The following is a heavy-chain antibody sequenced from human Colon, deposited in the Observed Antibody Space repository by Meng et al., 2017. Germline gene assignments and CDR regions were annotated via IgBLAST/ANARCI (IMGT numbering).Heavy chain of an antibody. CDR3: ARDVRFSRVGLDV. CDR2: ISGHSNTI. D-gene: IGHD3-10*02. CDR1: GITFSDYF. J-gene: IGHJ6*02. Sequence: GGSLRLSCAASGITFSDYFMSWVRQAPGKGLEWIASISGHSNTIYYADSVRGRVSISRDNAKNSMYLQMYSLGAEDTAVYYCARDVRFSRVGLDVWGQGTTVTVSS. V-gene: IGHV3-11*01.